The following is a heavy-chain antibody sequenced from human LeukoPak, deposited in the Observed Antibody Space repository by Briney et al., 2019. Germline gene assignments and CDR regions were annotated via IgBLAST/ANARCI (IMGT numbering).Heavy chain of an antibody. J-gene: IGHJ4*02. CDR3: AKRGVVIRVILVGFHKEAYYFDS. D-gene: IGHD3-22*01. CDR1: GITLSNYG. Sequence: PGGSLRLSCAVSGITLSNYGMSWVRQAPGKGLEWVAGISGSGGSTNYAESVKGRFTISRENRKKQLFLQIHRLRAEDKAVYFCAKRGVVIRVILVGFHKEAYYFDSWGQGALVTVSS. CDR2: ISGSGGST. V-gene: IGHV3-23*01.